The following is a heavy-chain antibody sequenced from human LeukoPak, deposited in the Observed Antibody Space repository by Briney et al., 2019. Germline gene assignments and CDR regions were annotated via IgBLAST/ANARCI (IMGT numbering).Heavy chain of an antibody. CDR1: GGSFSGYY. CDR2: INHSGST. Sequence: PSETLSLTCAVYGGSFSGYYWSWIRQPPGKGLEWIGEINHSGSTNYNPSLKSRVTISVDTSKNQFSLKLSSVTAADTAVYYCARSFIWFGTYFDYWGQGTLVTVSS. D-gene: IGHD3-10*01. V-gene: IGHV4-34*01. CDR3: ARSFIWFGTYFDY. J-gene: IGHJ4*02.